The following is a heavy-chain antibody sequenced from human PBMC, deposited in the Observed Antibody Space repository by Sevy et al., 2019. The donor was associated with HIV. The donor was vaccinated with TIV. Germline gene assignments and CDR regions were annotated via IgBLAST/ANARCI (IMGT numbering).Heavy chain of an antibody. CDR1: GYTLIELA. CDR2: FDEDGET. Sequence: ASVKVSCKVSGYTLIELALHWVRQAPGKGLEWMGGFDEDGETLYGQKFQGRVTMTEDTSTDTAYMELSSLRSEDTAVYYCATDIVVGRDYWGQGTLVTVSS. J-gene: IGHJ4*02. V-gene: IGHV1-24*01. D-gene: IGHD2-2*01. CDR3: ATDIVVGRDY.